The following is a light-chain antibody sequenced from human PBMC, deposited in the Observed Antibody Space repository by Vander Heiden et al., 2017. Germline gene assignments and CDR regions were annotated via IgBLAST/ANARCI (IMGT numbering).Light chain of an antibody. CDR1: QSISNW. Sequence: DIQMTQSPSTLSASVGDRVTITCRASQSISNWLAWYQQKPGKAPKLLIYKASNLESGVPPRFSGSGSGTQFTLAISSLQPDDFATYYCQHYNNYPAAFRQGTKLEIK. V-gene: IGKV1-5*03. J-gene: IGKJ1*01. CDR3: QHYNNYPAA. CDR2: KAS.